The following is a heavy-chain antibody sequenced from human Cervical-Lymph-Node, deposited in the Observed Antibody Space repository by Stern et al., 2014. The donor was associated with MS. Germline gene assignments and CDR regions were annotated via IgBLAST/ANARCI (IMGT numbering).Heavy chain of an antibody. J-gene: IGHJ1*01. V-gene: IGHV1-46*03. CDR1: GETFATYP. CDR3: ANPLPYAN. CDR2: VNPTDGRT. D-gene: IGHD4-17*01. Sequence: VQLVESGAEVKKPGASVKVSCKASGETFATYPIHWLRQAPGQGPVWMGIVNPTDGRTTYAQTFKGRVTMTRDTSTRTVYMELRSLRPEDTAMYFCANPLPYANWGQGTRVTVSS.